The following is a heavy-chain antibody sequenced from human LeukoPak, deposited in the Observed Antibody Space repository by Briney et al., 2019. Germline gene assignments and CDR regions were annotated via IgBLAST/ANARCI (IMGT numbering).Heavy chain of an antibody. J-gene: IGHJ4*02. CDR2: IKSDGIGT. CDR3: AKAQAADYNYYFDY. Sequence: GGSLRLSCVASGFTFSSYWMYWVRQAPGKGLVWVSHIKSDGIGTTYADSVKGRFTISRDNSKNTLYLQMNSLRVEDTAVYYCAKAQAADYNYYFDYWGQGTLVTVSS. V-gene: IGHV3-74*01. CDR1: GFTFSSYW. D-gene: IGHD1-1*01.